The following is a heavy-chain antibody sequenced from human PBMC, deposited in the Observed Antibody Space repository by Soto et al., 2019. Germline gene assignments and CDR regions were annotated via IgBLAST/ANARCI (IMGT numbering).Heavy chain of an antibody. CDR2: IIPVFGTP. Sequence: QVQLVQSGAEVKKPGSSVKVSCTASGGSLSNFGISWVRQAPGQGLEWMGAIIPVFGTPNYAQKFQDRVTIHADESTTTVYMEVRGLTSEDTAVYYCARGDATKIVVTTYYAMDVWGQGTTVTVSS. CDR1: GGSLSNFG. J-gene: IGHJ6*02. CDR3: ARGDATKIVVTTYYAMDV. D-gene: IGHD3-22*01. V-gene: IGHV1-69*12.